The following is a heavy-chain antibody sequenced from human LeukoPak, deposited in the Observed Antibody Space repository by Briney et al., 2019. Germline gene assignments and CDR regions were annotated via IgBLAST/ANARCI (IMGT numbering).Heavy chain of an antibody. J-gene: IGHJ1*01. CDR2: MNPNSVNT. V-gene: IGHV1-8*01. D-gene: IGHD5-12*01. Sequence: ASVKVSCKASGYTFTRYDINWVRQATGQGLEWMGWMNPNSVNTRYAQHFQGRVTMTRNTSISTAYMELSSLRSGDTAVYYCARGWRHSGYQIDEYFQHWGQGTLVTVSS. CDR3: ARGWRHSGYQIDEYFQH. CDR1: GYTFTRYD.